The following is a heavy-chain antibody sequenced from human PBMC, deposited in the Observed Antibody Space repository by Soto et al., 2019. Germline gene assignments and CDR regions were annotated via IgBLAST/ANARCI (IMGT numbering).Heavy chain of an antibody. CDR2: VGGSDTDK. Sequence: GGSLRLSCAASGFTFSAYAMSWVRQAPGKGLQWVSGVGGSDTDKHYADSVRGRFTVSRDNSKNTLYLQMSSLRADDTAVYYCAKDLFEQQLAFDYWGQGTLVTVSS. CDR1: GFTFSAYA. J-gene: IGHJ4*02. D-gene: IGHD6-13*01. CDR3: AKDLFEQQLAFDY. V-gene: IGHV3-23*01.